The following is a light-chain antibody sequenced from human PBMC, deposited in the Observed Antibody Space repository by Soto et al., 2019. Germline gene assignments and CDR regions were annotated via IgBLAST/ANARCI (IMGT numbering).Light chain of an antibody. CDR1: QSISMW. CDR3: QQFDSYSMYT. CDR2: EAS. V-gene: IGKV1-5*03. J-gene: IGKJ2*01. Sequence: DIQMTQSPSTLSASIGDRVTITCRASQSISMWLAWYQQKPGKASNLLIYEASSLKSGVPSRFSGSGSRTEFTLTVSSLQPDDFATYYCQQFDSYSMYTFGQGTKLEIK.